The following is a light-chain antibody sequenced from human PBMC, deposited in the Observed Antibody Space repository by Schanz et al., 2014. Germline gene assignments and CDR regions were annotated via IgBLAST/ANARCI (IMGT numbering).Light chain of an antibody. CDR2: LGS. CDR3: MQALQTPWT. J-gene: IGKJ1*01. CDR1: QSLLHSNGYNY. Sequence: DIVMPQPPLSLPVTPGEPASISCRSSQSLLHSNGYNYLDWYLQKPGQSPQLLIYLGSSRASGVPDRFSGTGSGTDFTLEISRLEAEDVGVYYCMQALQTPWTFGQGTKVEIK. V-gene: IGKV2-28*01.